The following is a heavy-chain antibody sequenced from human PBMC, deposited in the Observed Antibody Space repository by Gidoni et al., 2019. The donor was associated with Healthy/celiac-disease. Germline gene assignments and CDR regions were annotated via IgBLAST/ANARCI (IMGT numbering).Heavy chain of an antibody. V-gene: IGHV3-33*01. D-gene: IGHD6-13*01. CDR3: ARGGAAAGIYYYYYGMDV. J-gene: IGHJ6*02. Sequence: QVQLVESGGGVVQPGRSLRLSCAASGFTFRSYGMHWVRQAPGKGLAWVAVIWYDGSNKYYADSVKGRFTISRDNSKNTLYLQMNSLRAEDTAVYYCARGGAAAGIYYYYYGMDVWGQGTTVTVSS. CDR2: IWYDGSNK. CDR1: GFTFRSYG.